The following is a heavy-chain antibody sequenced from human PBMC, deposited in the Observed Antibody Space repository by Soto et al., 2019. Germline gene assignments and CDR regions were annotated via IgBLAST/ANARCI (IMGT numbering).Heavy chain of an antibody. D-gene: IGHD1-26*01. CDR1: GFTFSIYA. J-gene: IGHJ4*02. CDR2: ISYDGSKK. Sequence: PGGSLRLSCAASGFTFSIYAMYWVRQAPGKGLEWVAVISYDGSKKYYADSVKGRFTISRDSSKDTVFLQMSSLRTEDTAVYYCARDKYSGSSSYFDYWGQGTLVTVSS. CDR3: ARDKYSGSSSYFDY. V-gene: IGHV3-30-3*01.